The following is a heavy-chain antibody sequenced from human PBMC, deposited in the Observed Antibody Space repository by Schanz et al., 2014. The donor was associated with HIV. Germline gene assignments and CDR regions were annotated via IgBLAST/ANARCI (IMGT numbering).Heavy chain of an antibody. CDR3: ARDAARYFDWSYYFDF. CDR1: GFTFSSYG. J-gene: IGHJ4*02. CDR2: IWYDGSNK. Sequence: QVQLVESGGGVVQPGKSLRLSCAASGFTFSSYGMHWVRQAPGKGLEWVAVIWYDGSNKYYTDSVKGRFTISRDSSKNTLYLQMNSLRAEDTAVYYCARDAARYFDWSYYFDFWGQGTLVTVSS. D-gene: IGHD3-9*01. V-gene: IGHV3-33*01.